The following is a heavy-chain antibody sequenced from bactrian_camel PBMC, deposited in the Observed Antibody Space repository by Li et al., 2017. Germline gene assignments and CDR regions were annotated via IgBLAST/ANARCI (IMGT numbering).Heavy chain of an antibody. J-gene: IGHJ4*01. D-gene: IGHD1*01. Sequence: HVQLVESGGDSVQPGGELRLSCRASIDTGSNFCMGWFRQAPGKEREAVAAINRVETTFYAGSVKGRFTISRDNAKKTLYLQMNDLKPEDTAMYYCASGNWLRDTGTWSEPGKFDSWGQGTQVTVS. CDR3: ASGNWLRDTGTWSEPGKFDS. V-gene: IGHV3S53*01. CDR2: INRVETT. CDR1: IDTGSNFC.